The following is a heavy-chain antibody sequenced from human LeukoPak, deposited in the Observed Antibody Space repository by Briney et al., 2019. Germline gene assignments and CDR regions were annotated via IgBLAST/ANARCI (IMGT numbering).Heavy chain of an antibody. Sequence: PSETLSLTCTVSGGSISSYYWSWIRQPPGKGLEWIGYIYYSGSTNYNPSLKSRVTISVDTSKNQFSLKLSSVTAADTAVYYCAGASGYDYSPFDYWGQGTLVTVSS. V-gene: IGHV4-59*01. D-gene: IGHD5-12*01. J-gene: IGHJ4*02. CDR1: GGSISSYY. CDR2: IYYSGST. CDR3: AGASGYDYSPFDY.